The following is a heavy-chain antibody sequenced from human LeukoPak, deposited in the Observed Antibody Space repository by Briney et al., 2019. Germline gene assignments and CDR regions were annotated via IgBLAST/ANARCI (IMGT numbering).Heavy chain of an antibody. Sequence: SETLSLTCTVSGVSLSSYYLSWIRRPPGKGLEWIGYIYYSGSTNYNPSLKSRVTISVDTSKNQFSLKLSSVTAADTAVYYRARGRAEWELRFWGQGTLVTVSS. CDR1: GVSLSSYY. D-gene: IGHD1-26*01. V-gene: IGHV4-59*01. J-gene: IGHJ4*02. CDR2: IYYSGST. CDR3: ARGRAEWELRF.